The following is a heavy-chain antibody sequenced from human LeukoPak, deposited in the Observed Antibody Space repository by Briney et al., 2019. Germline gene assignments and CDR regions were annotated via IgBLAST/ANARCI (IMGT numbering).Heavy chain of an antibody. J-gene: IGHJ6*02. D-gene: IGHD3-16*01. CDR2: INHNGNVN. V-gene: IGHV3-7*03. CDR3: ARGGGLDV. Sequence: GGSLKLSCAASGFTFSSYWMNWARQAPGKGLEWVASINHNGNVNYYVASVKGRFTISRDNAKNSLYLQMSNLRAEDTAVYFCARGGGLDVWGQGATVTVSS. CDR1: GFTFSSYW.